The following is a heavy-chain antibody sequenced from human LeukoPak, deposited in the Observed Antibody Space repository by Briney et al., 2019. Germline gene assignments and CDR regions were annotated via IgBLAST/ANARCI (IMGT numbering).Heavy chain of an antibody. V-gene: IGHV3-48*04. CDR1: GFTFSSYS. CDR3: VRDYSVERVAD. CDR2: ISSSSSTI. Sequence: PGGSLRLSCAASGFTFSSYSMNWVRQAPGKGLEWVSYISSSSSTIYYADSVKGRFTITRDNAKNTLYLQMNSLRAEDTAVYYCVRDYSVERVADWGQGTLVTVSS. J-gene: IGHJ4*02. D-gene: IGHD4-23*01.